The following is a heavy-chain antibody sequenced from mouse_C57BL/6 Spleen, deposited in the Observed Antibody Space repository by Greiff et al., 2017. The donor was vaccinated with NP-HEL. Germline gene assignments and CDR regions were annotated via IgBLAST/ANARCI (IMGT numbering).Heavy chain of an antibody. D-gene: IGHD1-1*01. CDR1: GYTFTDYN. CDR2: INPNNGGT. V-gene: IGHV1-18*01. J-gene: IGHJ4*01. CDR3: ARLGDYYGSSGRAMDY. Sequence: DVQLQESGPELVKPGASVKIPCKASGYTFTDYNMDWVKQSHGKSLEWIGDINPNNGGTIYNQKFKGKATLTVDKSSSTAYMELRSLTSEDTAVYYCARLGDYYGSSGRAMDYWGQGTSVTVSS.